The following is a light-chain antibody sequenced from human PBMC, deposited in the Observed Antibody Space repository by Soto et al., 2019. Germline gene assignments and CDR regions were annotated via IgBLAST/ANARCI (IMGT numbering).Light chain of an antibody. CDR1: SSEVVGYNY. CDR2: DVS. V-gene: IGLV2-11*02. J-gene: IGLJ1*01. CDR3: CPFAGGYTCG. Sequence: QSVRNPPRSVSASPGQSVTISSTGTSSEVVGYNYVSWYEPHPGNAPKLMIYDVSKPSTGIPDRFSGSKSCNMTSVTISGLQAEDEADFYYCPFAGGYTCGFGPGTKVTV.